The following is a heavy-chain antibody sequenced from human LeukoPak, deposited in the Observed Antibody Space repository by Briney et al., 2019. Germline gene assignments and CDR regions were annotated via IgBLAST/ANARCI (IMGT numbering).Heavy chain of an antibody. D-gene: IGHD3-9*01. Sequence: GGSLRLSCAASGFTFGSYAMSWVRQAPGKGLEWVSAISGSGGGTYYADSVKGRFAISRDNSKNTLYLQMNSLRAEDTAVYYCAKITYYDILTGYLVAPYFDYWGQGTLVAVSS. J-gene: IGHJ4*02. CDR1: GFTFGSYA. CDR3: AKITYYDILTGYLVAPYFDY. V-gene: IGHV3-23*01. CDR2: ISGSGGGT.